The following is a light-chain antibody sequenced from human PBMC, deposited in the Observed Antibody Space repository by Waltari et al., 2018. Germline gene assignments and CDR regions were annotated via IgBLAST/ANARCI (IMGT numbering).Light chain of an antibody. Sequence: PDSLAVSLAENATIHCKSRQSDLYSSNNQNYLAWYQQKPGQPPKLLIYWASTRESGDPDRFSGSGSGTDFTLTISSLQAEDVAVYYCQQYYDTPLTFGGGTKVEIK. CDR3: QQYYDTPLT. CDR1: QSDLYSSNNQNY. V-gene: IGKV4-1*01. CDR2: WAS. J-gene: IGKJ4*01.